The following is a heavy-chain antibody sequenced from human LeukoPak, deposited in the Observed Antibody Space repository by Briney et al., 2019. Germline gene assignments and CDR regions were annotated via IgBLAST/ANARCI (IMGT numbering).Heavy chain of an antibody. V-gene: IGHV3-23*01. J-gene: IGHJ5*02. Sequence: GGSLRLSCAASGFTFSSYAMSWVRQAPGKGLEWVSAISGSGGSTYYADSVKGRFTTSRDNSKNTLYLQMNSLRAEDTAVYYCAKDRSSSWYPTENWFDPWGQGTLVTVSS. CDR1: GFTFSSYA. CDR3: AKDRSSSWYPTENWFDP. D-gene: IGHD6-13*01. CDR2: ISGSGGST.